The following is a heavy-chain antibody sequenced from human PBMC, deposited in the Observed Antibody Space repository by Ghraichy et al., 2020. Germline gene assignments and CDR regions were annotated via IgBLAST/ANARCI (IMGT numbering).Heavy chain of an antibody. Sequence: GGSLRLSCAASGLTFSTYCMTWVRQAPGKGLEWVANINQDGREKYYVASVKGRFTISRDNAKNSLYLQMNGLRAEDTAVYYCRSGDTFDIWGQGTMVAVSS. CDR2: INQDGREK. V-gene: IGHV3-7*03. D-gene: IGHD3-10*01. CDR3: RSGDTFDI. J-gene: IGHJ3*02. CDR1: GLTFSTYC.